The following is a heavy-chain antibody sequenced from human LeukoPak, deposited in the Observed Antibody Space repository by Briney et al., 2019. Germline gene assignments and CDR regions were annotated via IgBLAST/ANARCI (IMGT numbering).Heavy chain of an antibody. J-gene: IGHJ4*02. V-gene: IGHV4-59*01. CDR2: IHYSGST. D-gene: IGHD4-17*01. CDR3: ARHDYGATRDY. Sequence: SETLSLTRTVSGDSISSYYWSWIRQPPGKGLEWIGYIHYSGSTNYNPSLKSRVTISVDTSKMQLSLKLSSVTAADTAAYYCARHDYGATRDYWGQGTLVTVSS. CDR1: GDSISSYY.